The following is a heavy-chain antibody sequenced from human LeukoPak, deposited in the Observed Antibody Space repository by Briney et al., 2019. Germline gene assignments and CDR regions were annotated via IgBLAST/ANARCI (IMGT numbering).Heavy chain of an antibody. CDR2: ISSSGSTI. D-gene: IGHD4-17*01. J-gene: IGHJ3*02. CDR1: GFTFSSYE. Sequence: GGSLGLSCAASGFTFSSYEMNWVRQAPGKGLEWVSYISSSGSTIYYADSVKGRFTISRDNAKNSLYLQMNSLRAEDTAVYYCASRLYGDAFDIWGQGTMVTVSS. CDR3: ASRLYGDAFDI. V-gene: IGHV3-48*03.